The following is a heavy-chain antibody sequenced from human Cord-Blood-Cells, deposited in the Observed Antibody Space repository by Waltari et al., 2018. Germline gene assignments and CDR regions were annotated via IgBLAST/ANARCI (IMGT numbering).Heavy chain of an antibody. CDR1: GFTVSSNY. CDR3: AVKLNTGWFDP. CDR2: IYSGGST. J-gene: IGHJ5*02. Sequence: EVQLVESGGGLVQPGGSLRLSCAASGFTVSSNYMSWVRQAPGKGLEWVSVIYSGGSTYYADSVKCRFTISRHNSKNTLYLQMNSLRAEDTAVYYCAVKLNTGWFDPWGQGTLVTVSS. V-gene: IGHV3-53*04. D-gene: IGHD3-10*01.